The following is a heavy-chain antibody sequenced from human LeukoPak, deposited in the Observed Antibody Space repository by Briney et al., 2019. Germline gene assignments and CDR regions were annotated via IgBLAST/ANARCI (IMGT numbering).Heavy chain of an antibody. CDR2: INGRGDNT. Sequence: TGGSLRFSCAASGFTFSSFAMSWVRQAPGKGLEWVSAINGRGDNTYYGDSVKGRFTISRDNSKNTLYLQMNSLTAEDTAVYYCAKDRVSPGFNLFDPWGQGTLVTVSS. CDR3: AKDRVSPGFNLFDP. J-gene: IGHJ5*02. D-gene: IGHD3-16*01. CDR1: GFTFSSFA. V-gene: IGHV3-23*01.